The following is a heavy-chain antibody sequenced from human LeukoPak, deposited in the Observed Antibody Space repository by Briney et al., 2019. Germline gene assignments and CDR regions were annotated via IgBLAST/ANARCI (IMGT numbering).Heavy chain of an antibody. Sequence: ASVKVSCKASGYTFTNFDINWVRQATGQGLEWMGWMNPKTGNTGSAQKLQGRVTITGNTSISTAYMELSSLRSEDTAVYYCVRIDYSNAFDIWGQGTMVTVSS. J-gene: IGHJ3*02. CDR2: MNPKTGNT. D-gene: IGHD4-11*01. CDR3: VRIDYSNAFDI. V-gene: IGHV1-8*01. CDR1: GYTFTNFD.